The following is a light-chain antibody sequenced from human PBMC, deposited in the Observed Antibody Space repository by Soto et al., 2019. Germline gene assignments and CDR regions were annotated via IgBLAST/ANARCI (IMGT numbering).Light chain of an antibody. CDR3: FSFTRTNTHV. Sequence: QSALTQPASVSGSPGQSVTISCTGTSSDFGSYKFVSWYQHHPGKVPKVIIYETSKRPSGVSDRCSGSKSGNTASLTISGLQAEDEADYYCFSFTRTNTHVFGSGTKLTVL. J-gene: IGLJ1*01. CDR1: SSDFGSYKF. V-gene: IGLV2-23*01. CDR2: ETS.